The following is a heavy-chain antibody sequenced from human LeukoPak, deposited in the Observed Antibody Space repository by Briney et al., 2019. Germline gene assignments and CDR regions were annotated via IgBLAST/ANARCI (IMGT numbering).Heavy chain of an antibody. CDR2: IIPILGIA. CDR3: ARVGTRYSSSWSRADTPTWFDP. D-gene: IGHD6-13*01. J-gene: IGHJ5*02. CDR1: GCTFSSYA. V-gene: IGHV1-69*04. Sequence: ASVKLSCKASGCTFSSYAISWVRQAPGQGLEWMGRIIPILGIANYAHNVQGRVTITGDKSTSTAYMEPSSLRAEDTAVYYCARVGTRYSSSWSRADTPTWFDPWGQGTLVTVSS.